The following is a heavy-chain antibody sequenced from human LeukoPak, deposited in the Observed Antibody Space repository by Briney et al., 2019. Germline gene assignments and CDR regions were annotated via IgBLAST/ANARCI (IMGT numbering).Heavy chain of an antibody. V-gene: IGHV3-7*05. J-gene: IGHJ4*02. CDR2: IKQDGSEK. Sequence: GGSLRPSCAASGFTLSSYWMSWVRQAPGKGLEWVANIKQDGSEKYYVDSVKGRFTISRDNAKNSLYLQMNSLRAEDTAVYYCARDYYYESSGSVYWGQGTQVTVSS. D-gene: IGHD3-22*01. CDR1: GFTLSSYW. CDR3: ARDYYYESSGSVY.